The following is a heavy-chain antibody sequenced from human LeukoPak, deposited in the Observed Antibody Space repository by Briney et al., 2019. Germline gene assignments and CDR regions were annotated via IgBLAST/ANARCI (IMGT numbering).Heavy chain of an antibody. J-gene: IGHJ6*03. V-gene: IGHV3-30*02. CDR1: GFTFSSYG. Sequence: GRSLRLSCAASGFTFSSYGMHWVRQGPGKGLEWVAFIRYDGSNKYYGDSVKGRFTISRDNSKNTLYLQMNSLRAEDTAVYYCAKGSKGVVFTRDHYMDVWGKGTTVTISS. CDR3: AKGSKGVVFTRDHYMDV. CDR2: IRYDGSNK. D-gene: IGHD3-3*01.